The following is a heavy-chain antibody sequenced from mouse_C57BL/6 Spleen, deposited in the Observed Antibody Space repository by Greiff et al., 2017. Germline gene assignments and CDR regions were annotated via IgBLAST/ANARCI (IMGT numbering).Heavy chain of an antibody. J-gene: IGHJ2*01. D-gene: IGHD1-1*01. CDR2: INPNNGGT. Sequence: EVQLQQSGPELVKPGASVKISCKASGYTFTDYYMNWVKQSHGKSLEWIGDINPNNGGTSYNQKFKGKATLTVDKSSSTAYMELRSLTSEDSAVYYCALITTVEGPYWGQGTTLTVSS. V-gene: IGHV1-26*01. CDR3: ALITTVEGPY. CDR1: GYTFTDYY.